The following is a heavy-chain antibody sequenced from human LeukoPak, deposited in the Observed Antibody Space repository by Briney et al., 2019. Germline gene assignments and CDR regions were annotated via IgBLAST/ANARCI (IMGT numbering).Heavy chain of an antibody. CDR1: GFTFSSYA. J-gene: IGHJ4*02. D-gene: IGHD6-13*01. Sequence: GRSLRLSCAASGFTFSSYAMHWVRQAPGKGLEWVAVISFDGRNKYYADSVKGRFTISRDNSKNTLYLQMNSLRAEDTAVYYCAKDRCRLRIAAAGMDYWGQGTLVTVSS. CDR2: ISFDGRNK. CDR3: AKDRCRLRIAAAGMDY. V-gene: IGHV3-30*18.